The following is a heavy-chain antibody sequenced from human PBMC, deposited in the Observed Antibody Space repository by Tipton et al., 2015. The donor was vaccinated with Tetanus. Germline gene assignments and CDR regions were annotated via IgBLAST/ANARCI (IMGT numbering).Heavy chain of an antibody. Sequence: SLRLSCGGAGFTFSSHAIHWVRQAPGRGLEWVSSISSSSNYISYAESAKGRFTVSRDNAKNSLYLLMDSLRAEDTAVYYCARDQIVEQATRDHDYGVDVWGQGTTVTVSS. CDR1: GFTFSSHA. V-gene: IGHV3-21*01. CDR2: ISSSSNYI. D-gene: IGHD3-22*01. CDR3: ARDQIVEQATRDHDYGVDV. J-gene: IGHJ6*02.